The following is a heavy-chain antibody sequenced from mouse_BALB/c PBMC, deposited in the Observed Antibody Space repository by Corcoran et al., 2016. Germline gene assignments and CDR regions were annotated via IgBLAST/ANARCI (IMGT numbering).Heavy chain of an antibody. CDR1: GYSFTGST. V-gene: IGHV1-18*01. D-gene: IGHD2-1*01. CDR3: ARYYGNYYAMDY. J-gene: IGHJ4*01. Sequence: VQLQQSGPELVKPGASMKISCKASGYSFTGSTMNWVKQSHGKNLEWIGLIHPYNGGTSYNQKFRGKATLTVDKSSSTAYMELLSLTSEDSAVYYCARYYGNYYAMDYWGQGTSVTVSS. CDR2: IHPYNGGT.